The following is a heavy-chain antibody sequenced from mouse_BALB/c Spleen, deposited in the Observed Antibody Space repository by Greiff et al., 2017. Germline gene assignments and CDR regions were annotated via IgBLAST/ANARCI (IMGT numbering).Heavy chain of an antibody. V-gene: IGHV1S81*02. CDR3: TRMEYDGFAY. D-gene: IGHD2-14*01. J-gene: IGHJ3*01. CDR2: INPSNGGT. CDR1: GYTFTSYY. Sequence: VQLQQPGAELVKPGASVKLSCKASGYTFTSYYMYWVKQRPGQGLEWIGGINPSNGGTNFNEKFKSKATLTVDKSSSTAYMQLSSLTSEDSAVYYCTRMEYDGFAYWGQGTLVTVSA.